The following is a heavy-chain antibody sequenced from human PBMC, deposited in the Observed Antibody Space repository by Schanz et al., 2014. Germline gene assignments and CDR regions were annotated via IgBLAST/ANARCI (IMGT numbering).Heavy chain of an antibody. CDR3: ARDGGRDGYNLAFDV. CDR1: GFTFTTFA. Sequence: EQVLESGGGFVQPGGSLRLSCATSGFTFTTFAMTWVRQAPGKGLEWVSGISDRGDGTNYGDSVRGRFTISRDNAKNSMYLEMNSLRAEDTAVYFCARDGGRDGYNLAFDVWGQGTLVTVSS. J-gene: IGHJ3*01. V-gene: IGHV3-23*01. CDR2: ISDRGDGT. D-gene: IGHD5-12*01.